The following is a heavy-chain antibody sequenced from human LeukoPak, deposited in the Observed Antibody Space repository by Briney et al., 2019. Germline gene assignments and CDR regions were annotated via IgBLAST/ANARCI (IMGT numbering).Heavy chain of an antibody. J-gene: IGHJ4*02. CDR1: GGSISSGGYY. D-gene: IGHD6-19*01. CDR3: ASRYSSGWRTIDY. CDR2: IYYSGST. V-gene: IGHV4-31*03. Sequence: SETLSLTCTVSGGSISSGGYYWSWIRQHPGKGLEWIGYIYYSGSTYYNPSLKSRVTISVDTSKNQFSLKLSSVTAADTAVYYCASRYSSGWRTIDYWGQRTLVTVSS.